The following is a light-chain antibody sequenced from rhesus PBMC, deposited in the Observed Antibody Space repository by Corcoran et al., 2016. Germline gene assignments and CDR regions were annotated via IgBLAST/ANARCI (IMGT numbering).Light chain of an antibody. CDR3: QTYNSAPPWT. CDR2: RAS. Sequence: DIQMTQSPSSLSASVGDRVTITCRASQGISSWLAWYQQKPGKAPKLMIYRASHWRSGVPPRFRGSGSGAVFTFTPTNLQPGDFAPDHCQTYNSAPPWTFGRGTKVGIK. CDR1: QGISSW. V-gene: IGKV1-21*01. J-gene: IGKJ1*01.